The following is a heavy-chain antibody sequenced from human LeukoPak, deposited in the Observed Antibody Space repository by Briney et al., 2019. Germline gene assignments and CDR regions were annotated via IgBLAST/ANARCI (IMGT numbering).Heavy chain of an antibody. J-gene: IGHJ4*02. CDR1: GFIFSSYT. V-gene: IGHV3-48*01. CDR2: ITSSGSTI. D-gene: IGHD3-10*01. CDR3: ARGGVNYGFDS. Sequence: PGGSLRLSCTASGFIFSSYTMNWVRQAPGKGLEWISYITSSGSTISYADSVRGRFIISRDNAKKSVYLQLSSLRAEDMAIYYCARGGVNYGFDSWGQGALVTVSS.